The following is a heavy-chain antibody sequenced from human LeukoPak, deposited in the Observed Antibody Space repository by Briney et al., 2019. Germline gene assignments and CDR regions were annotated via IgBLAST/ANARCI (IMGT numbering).Heavy chain of an antibody. V-gene: IGHV1-69*05. J-gene: IGHJ4*02. Sequence: SVKVSCKASGGTFSSYAISWVRQAPGQGLEWMGGIIPIFGTANYAQKFQGRVTITTDESTSTAYVELSSLRSEDTAVYYCARDDGPFYGRDYFDYWGQGTLVTVSS. CDR2: IIPIFGTA. CDR3: ARDDGPFYGRDYFDY. CDR1: GGTFSSYA. D-gene: IGHD2/OR15-2a*01.